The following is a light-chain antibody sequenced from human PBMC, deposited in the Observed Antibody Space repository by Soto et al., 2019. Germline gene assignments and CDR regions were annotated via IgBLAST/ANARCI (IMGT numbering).Light chain of an antibody. CDR1: SSDIGGHNY. CDR2: DVS. Sequence: QSALTQPASVSGSPGQSITISCTGSSSDIGGHNYVSWYQQHPGKAPKLMIFDVSSRPSGVSNRFSGSKSGNTASLTISGLQAXXXXDYYCSSYATSGTPYVFATGTKVTVL. J-gene: IGLJ1*01. V-gene: IGLV2-14*01. CDR3: SSYATSGTPYV.